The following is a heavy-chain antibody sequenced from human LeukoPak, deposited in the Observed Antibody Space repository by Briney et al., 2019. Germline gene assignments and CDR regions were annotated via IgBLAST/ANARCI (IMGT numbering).Heavy chain of an antibody. J-gene: IGHJ4*02. V-gene: IGHV4-59*01. CDR3: ARAHTSSWYMDY. D-gene: IGHD6-13*01. CDR1: GGSISSYY. Sequence: SETLSLTCTVSGGSISSYYWSWIRQPPGKGLEWIGYIYYSGSTNYNPSLKSRVTISVDTSENQLSLKLSSVTAADTALYYCARAHTSSWYMDYWGQGTLVTVSS. CDR2: IYYSGST.